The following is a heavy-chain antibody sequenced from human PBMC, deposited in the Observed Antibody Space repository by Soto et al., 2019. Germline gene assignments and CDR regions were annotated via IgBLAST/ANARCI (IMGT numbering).Heavy chain of an antibody. CDR2: IIPIFGTA. J-gene: IGHJ6*02. D-gene: IGHD5-18*01. V-gene: IGHV1-69*01. CDR3: ASGGGLDTAMVTGHYYFYYGMDV. Sequence: QVQLVQSGAEVKKPGSSVKVSCKASGGTFSSYAISWVRQAPGQGLEWMGGIIPIFGTANYAQKFQGRVTITADEYTSTAYMELSSQRSEDTAVYYCASGGGLDTAMVTGHYYFYYGMDVWGQGNNVTVSS. CDR1: GGTFSSYA.